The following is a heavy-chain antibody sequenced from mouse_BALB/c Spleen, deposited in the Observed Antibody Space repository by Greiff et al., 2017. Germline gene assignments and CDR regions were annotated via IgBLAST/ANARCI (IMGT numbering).Heavy chain of an antibody. D-gene: IGHD2-1*01. CDR2: ISSGGST. Sequence: DVMLVESGGGLVKPGGSLKLSCAASGFTFSSYAMSWVRQTPEKRLEWVASISSGGSTYYPDSVKGRFTISRDNARNILYLQMSSLRSEDTAMYYCARGGNGNSFAYWGQGTLVTVSA. J-gene: IGHJ3*01. V-gene: IGHV5-6-5*01. CDR1: GFTFSSYA. CDR3: ARGGNGNSFAY.